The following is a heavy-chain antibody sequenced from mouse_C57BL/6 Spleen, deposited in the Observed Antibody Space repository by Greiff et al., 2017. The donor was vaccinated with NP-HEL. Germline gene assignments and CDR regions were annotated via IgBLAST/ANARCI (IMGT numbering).Heavy chain of an antibody. CDR2: IYPYNGVS. V-gene: IGHV1-31*01. J-gene: IGHJ4*01. CDR1: GYSFTGYY. D-gene: IGHD2-4*01. Sequence: VQLKESGPELVKPGASVKISCKASGYSFTGYYMHWVKQSHGNILDWIGYIYPYNGVSSYNQKFKGKATLTVDKSSSTAYMELRSLTSEDSAVYYCARHPLGYYDYDGLYAMDYWGQGTSVTVSS. CDR3: ARHPLGYYDYDGLYAMDY.